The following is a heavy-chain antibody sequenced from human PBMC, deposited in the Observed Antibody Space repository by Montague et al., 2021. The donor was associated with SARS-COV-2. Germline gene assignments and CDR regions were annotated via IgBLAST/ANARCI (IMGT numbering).Heavy chain of an antibody. CDR2: ISSSTNII. V-gene: IGHV3-48*04. CDR1: GFTFSSYS. CDR3: AKDLVLRAARPDALDV. D-gene: IGHD6-6*01. J-gene: IGHJ3*01. Sequence: SLRLSCAASGFTFSSYSVNWVRQAPGKGLEWISYISSSTNIIYYADPVKGRFTISRDNARNPLYLQMNSLRVDDTAVYYCAKDLVLRAARPDALDVWGQGTVVTVSS.